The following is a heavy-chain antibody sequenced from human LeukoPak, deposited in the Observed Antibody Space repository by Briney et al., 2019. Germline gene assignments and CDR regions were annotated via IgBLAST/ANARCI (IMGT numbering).Heavy chain of an antibody. J-gene: IGHJ4*02. CDR3: ARALYGSSGYYDY. D-gene: IGHD3-22*01. CDR2: ISGSGATL. V-gene: IGHV3-11*01. Sequence: GGSLRLSCAASGFNFSDHYMSWVRQTPGRGLEWVTYISGSGATLHHADSVKGRFTISRDNAKNSLSLQMNSLRAEDTALYYCARALYGSSGYYDYWGQGILVTVPS. CDR1: GFNFSDHY.